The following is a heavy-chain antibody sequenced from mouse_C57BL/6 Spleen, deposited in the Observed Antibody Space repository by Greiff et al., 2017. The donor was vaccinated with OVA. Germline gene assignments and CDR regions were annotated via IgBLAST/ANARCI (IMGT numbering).Heavy chain of an antibody. CDR1: GYTFTSYW. D-gene: IGHD2-1*01. CDR3: ARGGGNYEGAMDY. Sequence: QVQLQQPGAELVKPGASVKMSCKASGYTFTSYWITWVKQRPGQGLEWIGDIYPGSGSTNYNEKFKSKATLTVDTSSSTAYMQLSSLTSEDSAVYCCARGGGNYEGAMDYWGQGTSVTVSS. J-gene: IGHJ4*01. V-gene: IGHV1-55*01. CDR2: IYPGSGST.